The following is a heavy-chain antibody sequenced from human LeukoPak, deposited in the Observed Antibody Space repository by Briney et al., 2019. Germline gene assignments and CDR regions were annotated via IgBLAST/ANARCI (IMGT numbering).Heavy chain of an antibody. J-gene: IGHJ3*02. CDR1: GGSISSGGYY. Sequence: PSETLSLTCTVSGGSISSGGYYWSWIRQHPGKGLEWIGYIYYSGSTYYNPSLKSRVTISVDTSKNQFSLKLSSVTATDTAVYYCARVLTLYDILTGYGPFDIWGQGTMVTVSS. CDR2: IYYSGST. CDR3: ARVLTLYDILTGYGPFDI. D-gene: IGHD3-9*01. V-gene: IGHV4-31*03.